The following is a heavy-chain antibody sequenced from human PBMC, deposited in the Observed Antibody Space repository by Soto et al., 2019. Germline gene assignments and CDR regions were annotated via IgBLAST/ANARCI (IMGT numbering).Heavy chain of an antibody. D-gene: IGHD2-2*01. J-gene: IGHJ3*02. CDR3: ARQGGYCSSTSCYGGDAFDI. CDR2: IYYSGST. V-gene: IGHV4-39*01. Sequence: QLQLQESGPGLVKPSETLSLTCTVSGGSISSSSYYWGWIRQPPGKGLEWIGSIYYSGSTYYNPSIKSRVNIYVDTSKNQSSLKLSSVAAADTAVYYCARQGGYCSSTSCYGGDAFDIWGQGTMVTFSS. CDR1: GGSISSSSYY.